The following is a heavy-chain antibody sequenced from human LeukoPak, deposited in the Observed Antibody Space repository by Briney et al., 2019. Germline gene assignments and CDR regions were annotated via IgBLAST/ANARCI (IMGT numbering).Heavy chain of an antibody. V-gene: IGHV3-7*01. Sequence: PGGSLRLSCAASGFTFSSYWMSWVRQAPGKGLEWVANIKQDGSEKYYVDSVKGRFTISRDNAKNSLYLQMDSLRAEDTAVYYCAREGEYQLLFNYFDYWGQGTLVTVSS. J-gene: IGHJ4*02. CDR1: GFTFSSYW. CDR3: AREGEYQLLFNYFDY. CDR2: IKQDGSEK. D-gene: IGHD2-2*01.